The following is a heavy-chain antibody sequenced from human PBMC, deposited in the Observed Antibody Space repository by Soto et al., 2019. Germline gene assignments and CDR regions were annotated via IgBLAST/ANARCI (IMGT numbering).Heavy chain of an antibody. CDR1: GGTSSNYA. D-gene: IGHD3-16*01. CDR3: VREGVGASRVDY. Sequence: RASVKVSCKTSGGTSSNYAVSWVRQAPGQGLEWVGRIIPIYETAKYAQKFQGRVTITADESTSTAYMELSSLRSDDTAVYYCVREGVGASRVDYWGQGTLVTVSS. CDR2: IIPIYETA. V-gene: IGHV1-69*13. J-gene: IGHJ4*02.